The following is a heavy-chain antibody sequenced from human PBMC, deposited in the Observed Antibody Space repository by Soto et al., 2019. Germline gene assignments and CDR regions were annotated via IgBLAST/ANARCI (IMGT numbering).Heavy chain of an antibody. V-gene: IGHV4-34*01. CDR3: ARTRPLYIVGAFNNFDY. Sequence: SETLSLTCAVYGGSFSGYYWSWIRQPPGKGLEWIGEINHSGSTNYNPSLKSRVTISVDTSKNQFSLKLSSVTAADTAVYYCARTRPLYIVGAFNNFDYWGQGTLVTVSS. D-gene: IGHD1-26*01. CDR1: GGSFSGYY. J-gene: IGHJ4*02. CDR2: INHSGST.